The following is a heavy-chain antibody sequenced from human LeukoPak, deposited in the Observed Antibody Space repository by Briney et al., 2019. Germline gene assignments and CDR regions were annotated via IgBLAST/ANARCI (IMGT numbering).Heavy chain of an antibody. D-gene: IGHD5/OR15-5a*01. Sequence: SETLSLTCTVSGGSISRNNYYWGWIRQPPGKGLEWIGSMYYSGSIYYNPSLKSRVTISVDTSKNQFSLKLTSVTAADTAVYYCARTLFVGDSVHWFDPWGQGTLVTVSS. CDR2: MYYSGSI. CDR3: ARTLFVGDSVHWFDP. J-gene: IGHJ5*02. CDR1: GGSISRNNYY. V-gene: IGHV4-39*01.